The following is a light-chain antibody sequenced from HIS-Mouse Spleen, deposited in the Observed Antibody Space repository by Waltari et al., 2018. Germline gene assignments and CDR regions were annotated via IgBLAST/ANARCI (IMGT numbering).Light chain of an antibody. J-gene: IGLJ2*01. CDR2: EDS. CDR1: SLPKKY. CDR3: YSTDSSGNHRV. Sequence: SYELTQPPSVSVSPGQTARNTCSGGSLPKKYAYWYQQKSGQAPVVVIYEDSKRPSGIPERFSGSSSGTMATLTISGAQVEDEADYYCYSTDSSGNHRVFGGGTKLTVL. V-gene: IGLV3-10*01.